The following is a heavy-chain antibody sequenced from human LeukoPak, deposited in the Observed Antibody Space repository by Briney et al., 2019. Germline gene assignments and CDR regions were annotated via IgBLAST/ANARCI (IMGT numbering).Heavy chain of an antibody. CDR2: IWYDGSKK. CDR3: AREGGVVVVPAAMRAFDI. J-gene: IGHJ3*02. CDR1: GFTFRSFG. V-gene: IGHV3-33*01. D-gene: IGHD2-2*01. Sequence: SGGSLRLSCAASGFTFRSFGIHWVRQAPGKGLELVAVIWYDGSKKYYADSVKGRFTISRDNSKNTLYLQMNSLRAEDTAIYYCAREGGVVVVPAAMRAFDIRGQGTMVTVSS.